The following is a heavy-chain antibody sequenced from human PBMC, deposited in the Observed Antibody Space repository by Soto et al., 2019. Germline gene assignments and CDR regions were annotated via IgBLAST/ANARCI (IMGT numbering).Heavy chain of an antibody. V-gene: IGHV5-10-1*01. CDR2: IDPSDSYT. J-gene: IGHJ5*02. D-gene: IGHD1-1*01. Sequence: GESLKISCKGSGYSFTSYWISWVRQMPGKGLEWMGRIDPSDSYTNYSPSFQGHVTISADKSISTAYLQWSSLKASDTAMYYCARHEIPWYKSTRENWFDPWGQGTLVTLSS. CDR3: ARHEIPWYKSTRENWFDP. CDR1: GYSFTSYW.